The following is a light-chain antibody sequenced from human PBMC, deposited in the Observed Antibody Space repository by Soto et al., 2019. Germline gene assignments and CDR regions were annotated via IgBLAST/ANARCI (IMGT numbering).Light chain of an antibody. CDR3: SSYTSSSTSVV. J-gene: IGLJ2*01. CDR1: SSDVGTYNY. V-gene: IGLV2-14*01. Sequence: QSALTQPASVSGSPGQSITISCTGTSSDVGTYNYVSWYQQHPGKAPKLMIYDVSNRPSGVSDRFSGSKSGNTAALTISGLHAEDEADYYCSSYTSSSTSVVFGGGTKRTVL. CDR2: DVS.